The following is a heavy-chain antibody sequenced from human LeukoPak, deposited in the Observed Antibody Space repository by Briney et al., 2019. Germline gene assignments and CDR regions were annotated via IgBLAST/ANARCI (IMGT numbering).Heavy chain of an antibody. Sequence: SETLSLTCAVYGGSFRGCYWSWIRQPPGKGLEWIGEINHSGSTNYNPSLKSRVTISLDTSMKKFSLKLNSVTAADTAVYYCASTERCSTTCPLDYWGQGTLVTVSS. CDR1: GGSFRGCY. D-gene: IGHD2-2*01. CDR2: INHSGST. CDR3: ASTERCSTTCPLDY. J-gene: IGHJ4*02. V-gene: IGHV4-34*01.